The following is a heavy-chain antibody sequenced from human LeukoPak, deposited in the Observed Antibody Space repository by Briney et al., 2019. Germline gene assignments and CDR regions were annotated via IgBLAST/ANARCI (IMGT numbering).Heavy chain of an antibody. V-gene: IGHV3-23*01. CDR3: AKGGMGHYYGMDV. Sequence: GGSLRLSCAASGFTFSSYAMSWVRQAPGKGLEWVSATSGSGGSTYYADSVKGRFTISRDNSKNTLYLQMNSLRAEDTAVYYCAKGGMGHYYGMDVWGQGTTVTVSS. J-gene: IGHJ6*02. CDR1: GFTFSSYA. CDR2: TSGSGGST. D-gene: IGHD3-16*01.